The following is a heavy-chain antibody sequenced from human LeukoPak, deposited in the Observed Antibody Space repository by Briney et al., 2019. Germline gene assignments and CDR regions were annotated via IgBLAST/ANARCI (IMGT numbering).Heavy chain of an antibody. V-gene: IGHV4-59*01. CDR2: IYYSGST. D-gene: IGHD6-13*01. Sequence: PSETLSLTCTVSGGSISSYYWSWIRQPPGKGLEWIGYIYYSGSTNYNPSLKSRVTISVDTSKNQFSLKLSSVTAADTAVYYCARNPSSSWNHRAFDTWGQGTMVTVSS. CDR3: ARNPSSSWNHRAFDT. CDR1: GGSISSYY. J-gene: IGHJ3*02.